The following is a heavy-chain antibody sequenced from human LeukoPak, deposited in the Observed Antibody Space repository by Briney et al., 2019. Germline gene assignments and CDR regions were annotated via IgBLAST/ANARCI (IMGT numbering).Heavy chain of an antibody. CDR3: ARHDTSMVPFDY. J-gene: IGHJ4*02. D-gene: IGHD5-18*01. CDR1: LGSISIHY. CDR2: IYYSGSA. V-gene: IGHV4-59*08. Sequence: SETLSLTCTVSLGSISIHYWSSIRQPPGKGLEWIGYIYYSGSANYNPSLKSRVTISVDTSKNQFSLKLSSVAAADTAVYYCARHDTSMVPFDYWGQGTLVTVSS.